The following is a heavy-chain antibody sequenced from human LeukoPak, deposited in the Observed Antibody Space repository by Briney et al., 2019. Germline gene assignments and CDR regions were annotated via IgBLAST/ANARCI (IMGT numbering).Heavy chain of an antibody. J-gene: IGHJ4*02. CDR3: ARASSSWKDFDY. CDR2: ISAYNGNT. CDR1: GYTFTSYG. D-gene: IGHD6-13*01. V-gene: IGHV1-18*01. Sequence: ASVKVSCKASGYTFTSYGISWVRQAPGQGLEWMGWISAYNGNTNYAQKFQGRVTMTRDTSISTAYMELSRLRSDDTAVYYCARASSSWKDFDYWGQGTLVTVSS.